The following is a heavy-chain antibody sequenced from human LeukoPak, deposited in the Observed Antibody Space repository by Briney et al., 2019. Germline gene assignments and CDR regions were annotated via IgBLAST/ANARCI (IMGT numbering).Heavy chain of an antibody. J-gene: IGHJ4*02. CDR2: ISYDGSNK. D-gene: IGHD2-21*02. CDR3: ARSIVVVTAPYFDY. CDR1: GFTFSSYG. Sequence: GRSLRLSCAASGFTFSSYGMHWVRQAPGKGLEWVAVISYDGSNKYYADSVKGRFTISRDNSKNTLYLQMNSRRAEDTAVYYCARSIVVVTAPYFDYWGQGTLVTVSS. V-gene: IGHV3-30*03.